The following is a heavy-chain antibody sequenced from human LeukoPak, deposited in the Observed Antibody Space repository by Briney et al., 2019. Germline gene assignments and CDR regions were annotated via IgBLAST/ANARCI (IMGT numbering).Heavy chain of an antibody. CDR3: AKDLRSSSPNWFDY. CDR2: ISYDGSNK. V-gene: IGHV3-30*18. CDR1: GFTFSTDG. J-gene: IGHJ4*02. D-gene: IGHD6-6*01. Sequence: GGSLRLSCAASGFTFSTDGMHWVRQAPGKGLEWVAVISYDGSNKYYGDSVKGRFTISRDNSNNILYLQKNSLRAEDTAVYYCAKDLRSSSPNWFDYWGQGTLVTVSS.